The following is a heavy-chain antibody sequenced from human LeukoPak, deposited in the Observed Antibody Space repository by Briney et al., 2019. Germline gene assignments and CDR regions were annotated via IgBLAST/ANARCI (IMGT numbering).Heavy chain of an antibody. CDR3: ARDSVAGTPH. CDR1: GGSFSGYY. V-gene: IGHV4-34*01. J-gene: IGHJ4*02. CDR2: INHSGST. D-gene: IGHD6-19*01. Sequence: PSETLSLTCAVYGGSFSGYYWSWIRQPPGKGLEWIGEINHSGSTNYNPSLKSRVTISVDTSKNQFSLKLCSVTAADTAVYYCARDSVAGTPHWGQGTLVTVSS.